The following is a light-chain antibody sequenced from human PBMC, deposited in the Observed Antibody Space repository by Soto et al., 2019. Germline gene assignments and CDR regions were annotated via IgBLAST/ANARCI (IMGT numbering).Light chain of an antibody. CDR1: QTISNY. CDR3: QQSYSTPYT. V-gene: IGKV1-39*01. J-gene: IGKJ2*01. Sequence: DTQMTQSPAALSASVGDSVTITCRASQTISNYLNWYQQKPGKAPKLLIFAASTLQSGVPSRFSGSGSGTDFTLTISSLQPEDFATYYCQQSYSTPYTFGQGTKLEIK. CDR2: AAS.